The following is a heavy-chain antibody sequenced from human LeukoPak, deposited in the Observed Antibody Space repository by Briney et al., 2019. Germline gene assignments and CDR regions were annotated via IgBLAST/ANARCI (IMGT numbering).Heavy chain of an antibody. J-gene: IGHJ4*02. CDR3: ARGGIAAPLDY. V-gene: IGHV3-21*01. CDR2: ITTSGTYI. D-gene: IGHD6-13*01. CDR1: GFTFNNYN. Sequence: PGGSLKLSCATSGFTFNNYNMNWVRQAPGRALEWVSSITTSGTYIFYADSVKGRFTISRDNAKKSLFLQMNSLRAEDTAVYYCARGGIAAPLDYWGQGTLVTVSS.